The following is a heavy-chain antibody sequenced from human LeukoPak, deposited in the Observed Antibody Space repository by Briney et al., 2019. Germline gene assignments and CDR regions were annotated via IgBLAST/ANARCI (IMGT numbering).Heavy chain of an antibody. Sequence: GGSLGLSCAASGFTFTTYTMNWVRQAPGEGLEWVSSIASSSYIHYADSVRGRFTISRDNAKNSLYLQMSSLRAEDTAVYYCARDRYGDYAVDYWGQGTLVTVSS. CDR1: GFTFTTYT. J-gene: IGHJ4*02. CDR3: ARDRYGDYAVDY. D-gene: IGHD4-17*01. V-gene: IGHV3-21*01. CDR2: IASSSYI.